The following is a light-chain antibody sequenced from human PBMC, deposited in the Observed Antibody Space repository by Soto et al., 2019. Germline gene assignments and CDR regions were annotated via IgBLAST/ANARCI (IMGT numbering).Light chain of an antibody. CDR2: DNY. CDR1: SSNIGTNY. CDR3: GTWDNSLSAWG. V-gene: IGLV1-51*01. Sequence: QSVLTQPPSVSAAPGQKVTISCSGSSSNIGTNYVSWYQQVPGTAPKLLIYDNYKRPSGIPDRFSGSKSGTSATLGITGLQTGDEADYYCGTWDNSLSAWGFGGGTKVTVL. J-gene: IGLJ2*01.